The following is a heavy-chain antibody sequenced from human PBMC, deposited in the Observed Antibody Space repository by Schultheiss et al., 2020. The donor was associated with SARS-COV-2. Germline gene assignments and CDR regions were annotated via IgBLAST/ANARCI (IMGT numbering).Heavy chain of an antibody. Sequence: SGPTLVKPTQTLTLTCAFSGFSLSTRGVGVGWIRQPPGKALEWLALIHWNDDKRYSPSLKSRLTITKDTYKNQVVLTMTNMDPVDTATYYCAHSPAGGPQTPVLWSDYWGQGTLVTVSS. CDR1: GFSLSTRGVG. CDR3: AHSPAGGPQTPVLWSDY. V-gene: IGHV2-5*01. CDR2: IHWNDDK. D-gene: IGHD5-18*01. J-gene: IGHJ4*02.